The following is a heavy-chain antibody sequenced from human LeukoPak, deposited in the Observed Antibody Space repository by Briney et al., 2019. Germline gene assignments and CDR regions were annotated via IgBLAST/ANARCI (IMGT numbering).Heavy chain of an antibody. CDR3: ARAGTTGTTMAYYFDY. D-gene: IGHD1-1*01. V-gene: IGHV6-1*01. Sequence: QTLSLTCAISGDSVSSDSAAWNWIRQSPSRGLEWLGRTYYRSKWYNDYAVSVKSRITINPDTSKNQFSLQLNSVTPEDTAVYYCARAGTTGTTMAYYFDYWGQGTLVTVSS. CDR1: GDSVSSDSAA. J-gene: IGHJ4*02. CDR2: TYYRSKWYN.